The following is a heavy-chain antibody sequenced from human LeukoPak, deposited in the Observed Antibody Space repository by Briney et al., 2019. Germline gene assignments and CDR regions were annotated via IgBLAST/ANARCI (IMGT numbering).Heavy chain of an antibody. Sequence: SVKVSCKASGGTFSSYAISWVRQAPGQGLEWMGGIIPIFGTANYAQKFQGRVTITADESTSTAYMELSSLRSEDTAVYYCARSIVGATGGYFDYWGQGTLVTDSS. J-gene: IGHJ4*02. CDR3: ARSIVGATGGYFDY. CDR2: IIPIFGTA. CDR1: GGTFSSYA. V-gene: IGHV1-69*13. D-gene: IGHD1-26*01.